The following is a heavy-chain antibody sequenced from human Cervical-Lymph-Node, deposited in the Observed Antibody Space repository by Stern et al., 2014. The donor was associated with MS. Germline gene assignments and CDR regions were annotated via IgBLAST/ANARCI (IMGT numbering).Heavy chain of an antibody. Sequence: QVQLQESGSGQAKPSQTLSLTCAVSGGSLSSGGSSWNWLRQPPGQGLEWIGVLYHSGSTYYNPSLKGRVLISVDTSQNQFALNQGSVTAADTAVYYCARGGVIYTQDRNGFDVWGQGTMVTVSS. J-gene: IGHJ3*01. V-gene: IGHV4-30-2*01. CDR3: ARGGVIYTQDRNGFDV. D-gene: IGHD2-21*01. CDR2: LYHSGST. CDR1: GGSLSSGGSS.